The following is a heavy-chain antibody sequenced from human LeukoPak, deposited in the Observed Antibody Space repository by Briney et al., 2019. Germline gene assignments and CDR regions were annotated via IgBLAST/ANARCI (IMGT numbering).Heavy chain of an antibody. CDR2: LDPEENEI. D-gene: IGHD3-3*01. V-gene: IGHV1-24*01. CDR1: GHSLTELS. CDR3: ATARTYDYWSGSAYYYMDV. Sequence: ASVKVSCKVSGHSLTELSIHWVRQAPGKGLEWMGGLDPEENEIVYAQKFLGRLTMTEDISTDTVYMELSSLRSEDTAVYYCATARTYDYWSGSAYYYMDVWGKGTTVIVSS. J-gene: IGHJ6*03.